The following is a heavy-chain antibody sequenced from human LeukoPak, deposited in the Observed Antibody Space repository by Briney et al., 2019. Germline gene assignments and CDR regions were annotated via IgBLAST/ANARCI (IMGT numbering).Heavy chain of an antibody. J-gene: IGHJ4*02. D-gene: IGHD3-22*01. CDR2: ISYDGSNK. V-gene: IGHV3-30*04. CDR3: ARGVVGGYYYPFDY. Sequence: GRSLRLYCAASGFTFSSYAMHWVRQAPGKGLEWVAVISYDGSNKYYADSVKGRFTISRDNSKHTLYLQMNSLRAEDTAVYYCARGVVGGYYYPFDYWGQGTLVTVSS. CDR1: GFTFSSYA.